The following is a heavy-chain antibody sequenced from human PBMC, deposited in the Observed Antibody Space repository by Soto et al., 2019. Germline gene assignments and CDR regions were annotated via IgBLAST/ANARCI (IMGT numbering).Heavy chain of an antibody. V-gene: IGHV3-13*04. CDR1: GFTFSSYD. CDR3: ARSPPGGYHYYYGMDV. J-gene: IGHJ6*02. Sequence: GGSLRLSCAASGFTFSSYDMQWVRQATGKGLEWVSAISTAGDTYYPGSVKGRFTISRENAKNSLYLQMNSLRAGDTAVYYCARSPPGGYHYYYGMDVWGQGTTVTVSS. D-gene: IGHD3-22*01. CDR2: ISTAGDT.